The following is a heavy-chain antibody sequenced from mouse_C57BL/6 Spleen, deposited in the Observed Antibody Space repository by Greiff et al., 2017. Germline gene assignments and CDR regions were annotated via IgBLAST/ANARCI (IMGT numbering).Heavy chain of an antibody. D-gene: IGHD1-1*01. CDR1: GYTFTSYW. CDR2: IDPSDSYT. J-gene: IGHJ2*01. V-gene: IGHV1-69*01. Sequence: QVQLQQPGAELVMPGASVKLSCKASGYTFTSYWMHWVKQRPGQGLEWIGEIDPSDSYTNYNQKFKGKSTLTVDKSSSTAYMQLSSLTSEDSAVSYCARKAQYGSSFDYCGQGTTLTVSS. CDR3: ARKAQYGSSFDY.